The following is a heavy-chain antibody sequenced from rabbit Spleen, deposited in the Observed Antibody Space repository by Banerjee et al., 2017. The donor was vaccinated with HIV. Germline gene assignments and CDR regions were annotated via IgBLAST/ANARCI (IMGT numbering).Heavy chain of an antibody. V-gene: IGHV1S40*01. CDR3: ARSGDGNYGSGFKL. CDR1: GFSFSGSSY. CDR2: IEADGSGFT. Sequence: QSLEESGGGLVKPGGTLTLTCKASGFSFSGSSYMCWVRQAPGKGLEWIACIEADGSGFTYVASWAKGRFTISKTSSTTVTLQMTSLTVADTAAYFCARSGDGNYGSGFKLWGPGSLVTVS. D-gene: IGHD5-1*01. J-gene: IGHJ4*01.